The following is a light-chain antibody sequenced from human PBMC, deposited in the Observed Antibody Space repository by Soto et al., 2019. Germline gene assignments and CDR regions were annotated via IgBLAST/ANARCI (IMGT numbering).Light chain of an antibody. J-gene: IGLJ7*01. Sequence: QAVLTQSSSPSASLGSSVKLTCTLSSGHSSYIIAWHQQQPGKAPRYLMKLEGSGSYNKGSGVPDRFSGSSSGADRYLTIANLQFEDEADYYCETWDSNTHVFGTGTQLTVL. CDR1: SGHSSYI. CDR3: ETWDSNTHV. CDR2: LEGSGSY. V-gene: IGLV4-60*02.